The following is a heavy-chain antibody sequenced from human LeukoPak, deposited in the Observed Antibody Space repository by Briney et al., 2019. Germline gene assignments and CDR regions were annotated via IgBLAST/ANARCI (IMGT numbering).Heavy chain of an antibody. V-gene: IGHV4-4*02. J-gene: IGHJ5*02. CDR1: GGSISSNNW. CDR2: IYHSGSP. D-gene: IGHD6-6*01. Sequence: SGTLSLTCAVSGGSISSNNWWGWVRQPPGKGLEWIGEIYHSGSPNYNPSLKSRVTISVDKSRNHFSLNLSSVTAADTAVYYCARAPGYSSSSGGLDPWGQGTLVTVSS. CDR3: ARAPGYSSSSGGLDP.